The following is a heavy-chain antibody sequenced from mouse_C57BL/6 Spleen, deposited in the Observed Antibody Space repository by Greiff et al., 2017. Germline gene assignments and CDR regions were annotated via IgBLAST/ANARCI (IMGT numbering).Heavy chain of an antibody. J-gene: IGHJ2*01. CDR1: GYSFTDYN. CDR2: INPNYGTT. CDR3: AGGGEYPYYFDY. D-gene: IGHD5-1*01. Sequence: EVKLMESGPELVKPGASVKISCKASGYSFTDYNMNWVKQSNGKSLEWIGVINPNYGTTSYNQKFKGKATLTVDQSSSTAYMQLNSLTSEDSAVYYCAGGGEYPYYFDYWGQGTTLTVSS. V-gene: IGHV1-39*01.